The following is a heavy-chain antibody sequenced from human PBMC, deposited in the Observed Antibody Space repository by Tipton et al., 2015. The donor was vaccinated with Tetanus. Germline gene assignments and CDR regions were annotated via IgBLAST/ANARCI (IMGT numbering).Heavy chain of an antibody. CDR1: GFVFSSYT. CDR2: ISSTSSYI. CDR3: ASGSPLDY. D-gene: IGHD6-25*01. J-gene: IGHJ4*02. Sequence: SLRLSCAVSGFVFSSYTMNWVRQAPGKGLEWVASISSTSSYIYYADSVKGRFTISRDNAKNSVYLQMSSLRADDTAVYYCASGSPLDYWGQGVLVTVSS. V-gene: IGHV3-21*01.